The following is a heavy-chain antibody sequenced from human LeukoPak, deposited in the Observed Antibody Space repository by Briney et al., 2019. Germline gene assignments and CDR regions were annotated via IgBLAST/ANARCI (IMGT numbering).Heavy chain of an antibody. D-gene: IGHD2-15*01. Sequence: PGGSLRLSCAASGFTFSTYWMTWVRQAPGKGLEWVANIKGDGSQKYYVDSVKGRFTISRDNAKNSLYLQMDSLRAEDTAVYYCARDTGCAGGNCFSFYDSWGQGTLVTVSS. CDR2: IKGDGSQK. V-gene: IGHV3-7*01. CDR3: ARDTGCAGGNCFSFYDS. J-gene: IGHJ4*02. CDR1: GFTFSTYW.